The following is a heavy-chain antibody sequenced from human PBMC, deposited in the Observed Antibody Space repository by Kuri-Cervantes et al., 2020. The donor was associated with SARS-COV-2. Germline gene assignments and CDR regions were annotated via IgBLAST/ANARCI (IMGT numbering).Heavy chain of an antibody. D-gene: IGHD3-3*01. J-gene: IGHJ4*02. CDR2: IYYSGST. CDR3: ARHQMGSITIFGVVTQNYYFDY. Sequence: SETLSLTCAVYGGSFSGYYWGWIRQPPGKGLEWIGSIYYSGSTYYNPSLKSRVTISVDTSKSQFSLKLSSVTAADTAVYYCARHQMGSITIFGVVTQNYYFDYWGQGTLVTVSS. CDR1: GGSFSGYY. V-gene: IGHV4-39*01.